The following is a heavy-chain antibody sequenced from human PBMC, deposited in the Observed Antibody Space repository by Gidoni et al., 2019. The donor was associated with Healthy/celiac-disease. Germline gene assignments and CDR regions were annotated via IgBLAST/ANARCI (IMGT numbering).Heavy chain of an antibody. CDR3: ARVSGGNCSSTSCYVGAGDYYYYYGMDV. CDR2: IYYSGST. J-gene: IGHJ6*02. D-gene: IGHD2-2*01. V-gene: IGHV4-31*03. Sequence: QVQLQESGPGLVKPSQTLSLTCTVSGGSISSGGYYWSWIRQHPGKGLEWIGYIYYSGSTYYNPSLKSRVTISVDTSKNQFSLKLSSVTAADTAVYYCARVSGGNCSSTSCYVGAGDYYYYYGMDVWGQGTTVTVSS. CDR1: GGSISSGGYY.